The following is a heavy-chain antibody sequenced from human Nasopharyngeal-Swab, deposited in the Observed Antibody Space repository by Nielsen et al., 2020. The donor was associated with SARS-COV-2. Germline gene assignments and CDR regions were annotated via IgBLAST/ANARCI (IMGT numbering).Heavy chain of an antibody. J-gene: IGHJ4*02. Sequence: GESLKISCVASGYSFRTYGMSWVRQALGKGLEWVAANSGSGDISGSGGSTYYADSVKGRFTISRDNSKNTLSLQMNGLGAEDTAVYYCAKDLRGPYFFWGQGTLVTVSS. D-gene: IGHD2/OR15-2a*01. CDR3: AKDLRGPYFF. CDR2: NSGSGDISGSGGST. V-gene: IGHV3-23*01. CDR1: GYSFRTYG.